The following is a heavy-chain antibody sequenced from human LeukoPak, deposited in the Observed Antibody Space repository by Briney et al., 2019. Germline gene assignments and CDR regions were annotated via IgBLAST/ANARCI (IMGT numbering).Heavy chain of an antibody. CDR1: GFTFSSYW. D-gene: IGHD2-15*01. J-gene: IGHJ6*02. Sequence: QPGGSLRLSRAASGFTFSSYWMHWVRQAPGKGLVWVSRINSDGSSTSYADSVKGRFTISRDNAKNTLYLQMNSLRAEDTAVYYCARVAATEHYYYGMDVWGQGTTVTVSS. CDR3: ARVAATEHYYYGMDV. CDR2: INSDGSST. V-gene: IGHV3-74*01.